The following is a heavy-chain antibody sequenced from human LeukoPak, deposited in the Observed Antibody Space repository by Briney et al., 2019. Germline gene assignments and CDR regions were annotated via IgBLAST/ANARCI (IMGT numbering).Heavy chain of an antibody. Sequence: PGGSLRLSCAASGFTFSNYWMSWVRQAPGKGLEWVANIKQDGSEKYYVDSVKGRFTISRDNTKSSLYLQMNSLRDEDTAVYYCARDIGDCSSLSCYNHYYYMDVWGKGTTVTVSS. V-gene: IGHV3-7*01. D-gene: IGHD2-2*02. J-gene: IGHJ6*03. CDR1: GFTFSNYW. CDR2: IKQDGSEK. CDR3: ARDIGDCSSLSCYNHYYYMDV.